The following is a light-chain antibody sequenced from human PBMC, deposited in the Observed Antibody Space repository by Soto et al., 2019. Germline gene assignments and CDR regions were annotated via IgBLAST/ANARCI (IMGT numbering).Light chain of an antibody. V-gene: IGLV2-11*01. CDR1: SSDVGGYNY. Sequence: QSALTQPRSVSGSPGQSVTISCTGTSSDVGGYNYVSWYQHHPGKAPKVMVHEVSNRPSGVPDRFSGSKSGNTSSLTISGLQAEEEAYYCCSSYAGSSTWVFGGGTKLTVL. CDR3: SSYAGSSTWV. CDR2: EVS. J-gene: IGLJ3*02.